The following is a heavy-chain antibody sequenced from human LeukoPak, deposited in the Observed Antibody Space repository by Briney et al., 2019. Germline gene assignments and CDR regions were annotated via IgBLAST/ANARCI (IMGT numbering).Heavy chain of an antibody. V-gene: IGHV3-7*01. CDR3: AREEGYSYGYGY. J-gene: IGHJ4*02. D-gene: IGHD5-18*01. Sequence: PGGSLRLSCAASGFTFSSYSMSWVRQAPGKGLEWVANIKQDGSEKYYVDSVKGRFTISRDNAKNSLYLQMNSLRAEDTAVYYCAREEGYSYGYGYWGQGTLVTVSS. CDR2: IKQDGSEK. CDR1: GFTFSSYS.